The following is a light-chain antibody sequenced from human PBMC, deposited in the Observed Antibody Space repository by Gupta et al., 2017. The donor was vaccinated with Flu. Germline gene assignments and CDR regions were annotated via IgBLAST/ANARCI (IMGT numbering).Light chain of an antibody. J-gene: IGLJ3*02. Sequence: SYVLTQPPSVSVAPGQTARIACGENNIGSKRVHWYQQKPGQAPVLVVYADSDRPSGIPERFSGSNSGNTATLTISRVEAGDEADYYCQVWDSSSDHWMFGGGTKLTVL. CDR3: QVWDSSSDHWM. V-gene: IGLV3-21*02. CDR2: ADS. CDR1: NIGSKR.